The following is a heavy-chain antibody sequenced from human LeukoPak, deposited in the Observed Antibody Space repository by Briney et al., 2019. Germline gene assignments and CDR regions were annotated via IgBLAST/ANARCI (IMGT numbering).Heavy chain of an antibody. D-gene: IGHD6-6*01. CDR1: GGSISSSSYY. CDR2: IYYSGST. CDR3: ARRGSGYSSSSGHFDY. J-gene: IGHJ4*02. V-gene: IGHV4-39*01. Sequence: SETLSLTCTVSGGSISSSSYYWGRIRQPPGKGLEWIGSIYYSGSTYYNPSLKSRVTISVDTSKNQFSLKLSSVTAADTAVYYCARRGSGYSSSSGHFDYWGQGTLVTVSS.